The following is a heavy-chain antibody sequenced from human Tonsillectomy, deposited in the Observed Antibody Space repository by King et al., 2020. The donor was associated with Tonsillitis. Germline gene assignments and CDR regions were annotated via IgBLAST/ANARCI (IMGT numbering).Heavy chain of an antibody. CDR3: AREDFGDYPY. CDR2: INASGRT. CDR1: GGSINIDAYY. D-gene: IGHD4-17*01. V-gene: IGHV4-61*02. J-gene: IGHJ4*02. Sequence: VQLQESGPGLVKPSQTLSLTCTVSGGSINIDAYYWNWIRQPAGKGLEWIGRINASGRTSSNPSLKSRVTISVDTSKNQFSLELSSVTAADTAVYYCAREDFGDYPYWGQGTLVTVSS.